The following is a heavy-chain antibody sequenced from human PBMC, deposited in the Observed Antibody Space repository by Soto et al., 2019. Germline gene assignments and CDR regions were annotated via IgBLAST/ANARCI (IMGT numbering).Heavy chain of an antibody. CDR1: GGSISSYY. J-gene: IGHJ4*02. D-gene: IGHD6-19*01. V-gene: IGHV4-59*01. CDR2: IYYSGST. CDR3: ARDGGSGCYRDFDY. Sequence: SETLSRTCTVSGGSISSYYWSWIRQPPGKGLEWIGYIYYSGSTNYNPSLKSRVTISVDTSKNQFSLKLSTVTAADTAVYYCARDGGSGCYRDFDYWGQGTLVTVSS.